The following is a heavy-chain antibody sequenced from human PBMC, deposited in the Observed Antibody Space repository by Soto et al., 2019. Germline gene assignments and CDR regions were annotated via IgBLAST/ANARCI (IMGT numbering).Heavy chain of an antibody. J-gene: IGHJ5*02. V-gene: IGHV4-31*03. CDR2: IYHTGKT. D-gene: IGHD2-2*01. CDR1: GDPLSLGGYY. Sequence: SETLSLTCIVSGDPLSLGGYYWTWIRQRPGKGLEWMGYIYHTGKTYYNPSLESRLTMSIDMSKNQFSLRLTSVTAADTAVYYCARDGSSTANWIDPWGQGTRVTVSS. CDR3: ARDGSSTANWIDP.